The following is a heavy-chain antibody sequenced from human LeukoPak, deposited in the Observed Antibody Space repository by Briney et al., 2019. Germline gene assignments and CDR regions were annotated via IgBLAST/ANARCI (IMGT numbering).Heavy chain of an antibody. D-gene: IGHD5-12*01. Sequence: ASVKVSCKASGYTFTGYYMHWVRQAPGQGLEWMGWINPNSGGTNYAQKFQGRVTMTRDTSISTAYMELSRLGSDDTAVYYCARDHGRMVATDDYWGQGTLVTVSS. CDR2: INPNSGGT. J-gene: IGHJ4*02. V-gene: IGHV1-2*02. CDR1: GYTFTGYY. CDR3: ARDHGRMVATDDY.